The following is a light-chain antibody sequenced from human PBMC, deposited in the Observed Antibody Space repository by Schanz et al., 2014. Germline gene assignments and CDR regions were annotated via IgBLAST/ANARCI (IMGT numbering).Light chain of an antibody. Sequence: EIVLTQSPGTLSLSPGERATLSCRASQTVDSTYLAWYQQKPGQAPRLLIYGASSRATGIPDRFSGSGSGTDFTLTISRLEPEDFAVYYCQQYGTSPLTFGGGTKVGIK. CDR1: QTVDSTY. CDR2: GAS. V-gene: IGKV3-20*01. CDR3: QQYGTSPLT. J-gene: IGKJ4*01.